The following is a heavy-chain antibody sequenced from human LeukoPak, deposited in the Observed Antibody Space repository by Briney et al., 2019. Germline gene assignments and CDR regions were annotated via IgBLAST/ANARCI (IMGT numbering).Heavy chain of an antibody. D-gene: IGHD6-6*01. Sequence: GGSLRLSCAASGFTFSSYWMHWVRQAPGKGLVWVSRINGDGSSTSYADFVKDRFTISRDNAKNTLYLQMNSLRAEDTAVYYCARGYSSSYRIDYWGQGTLVTVSS. CDR2: INGDGSST. CDR1: GFTFSSYW. CDR3: ARGYSSSYRIDY. J-gene: IGHJ4*02. V-gene: IGHV3-74*01.